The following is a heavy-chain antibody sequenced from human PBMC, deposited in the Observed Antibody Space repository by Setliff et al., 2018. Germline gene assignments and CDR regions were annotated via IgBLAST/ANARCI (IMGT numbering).Heavy chain of an antibody. CDR1: GASITTYY. CDR2: IDNRGTT. J-gene: IGHJ6*02. Sequence: SETLSLTCSVSGASITTYYWHWIRQPPGKGLEWIGFIDNRGTTNYNPALKSRVTISTDASKNHFALTLTSMTAADTAVCYCARDPLAASGTIYYGLDVWGQGTTVTVSS. V-gene: IGHV4-59*01. CDR3: ARDPLAASGTIYYGLDV. D-gene: IGHD6-13*01.